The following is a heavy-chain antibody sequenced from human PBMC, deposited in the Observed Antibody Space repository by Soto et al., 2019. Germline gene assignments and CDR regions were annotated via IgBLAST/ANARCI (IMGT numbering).Heavy chain of an antibody. D-gene: IGHD6-6*01. CDR1: GFPFSMYA. J-gene: IGHJ6*02. Sequence: EVQLLESGGGLVQPGGSLRLSCAASGFPFSMYAMTWVRQAPGKGLEWVSAISGSVDSTYYADSVKGRFTISRDNSKKTVYLEMNSLGVEDTAVYHCAKSPSRAPYGMDVWGQGTTVTVSS. CDR3: AKSPSRAPYGMDV. CDR2: ISGSVDST. V-gene: IGHV3-23*01.